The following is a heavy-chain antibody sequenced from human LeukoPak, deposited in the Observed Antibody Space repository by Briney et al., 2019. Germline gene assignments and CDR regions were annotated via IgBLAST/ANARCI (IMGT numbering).Heavy chain of an antibody. V-gene: IGHV3-23*01. CDR2: ISTGGAAT. CDR3: AKPTEGSGSFLINY. J-gene: IGHJ4*02. Sequence: GGSLRLSCTASRFTAFSFTQAWMSWVRQAPGKGLEWVSTISTGGAATYYADSVKGRFTISRDNSENTQYLQMNSLRAEDTAVYYCAKPTEGSGSFLINYWGQGTLVTVSS. D-gene: IGHD1-26*01. CDR1: RFTAFSFTQA.